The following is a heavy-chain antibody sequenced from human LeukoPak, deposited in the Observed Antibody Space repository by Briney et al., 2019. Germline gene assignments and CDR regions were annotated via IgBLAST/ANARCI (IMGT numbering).Heavy chain of an antibody. Sequence: SETLSLTCAVYGGSFSGYYWSWIRQPPGKGLEWIGEINYSGSTNYNPSLKSRVTISADTSKNQFSLKLTSVTAADTAVYYRARGGGWFGELDYMDVWGKGTTVTISS. CDR3: ARGGGWFGELDYMDV. CDR1: GGSFSGYY. J-gene: IGHJ6*03. D-gene: IGHD3-10*01. V-gene: IGHV4-34*01. CDR2: INYSGST.